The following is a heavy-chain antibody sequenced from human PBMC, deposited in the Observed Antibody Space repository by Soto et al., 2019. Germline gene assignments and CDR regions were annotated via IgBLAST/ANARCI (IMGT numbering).Heavy chain of an antibody. CDR1: GGSIISGGYY. Sequence: PSETLSLTCTVSGGSIISGGYYWSWIRQHPGKGLEWIGYIYYSGSTYYNPSLKSRVTISVDTSKNQFSLKLSSVTAADTAVYYCARSPQPIVQMVYAPTGYFDYWGQGTLVTVSS. D-gene: IGHD2-8*01. J-gene: IGHJ4*02. CDR3: ARSPQPIVQMVYAPTGYFDY. V-gene: IGHV4-31*03. CDR2: IYYSGST.